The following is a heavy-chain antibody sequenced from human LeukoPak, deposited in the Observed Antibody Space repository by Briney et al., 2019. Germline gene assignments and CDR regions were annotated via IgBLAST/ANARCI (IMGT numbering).Heavy chain of an antibody. V-gene: IGHV1-18*01. CDR2: ITAYNGNT. Sequence: GASVKVSCKASGYTFTSYGISWVRQAPGQGLEWMGWITAYNGNTNYAHKFQGRVTMTTDTATSTAYMELRSLRSDDTAVYYCARLSGSSGYSALGYWGQGTLVTVSS. D-gene: IGHD3-22*01. CDR1: GYTFTSYG. J-gene: IGHJ4*02. CDR3: ARLSGSSGYSALGY.